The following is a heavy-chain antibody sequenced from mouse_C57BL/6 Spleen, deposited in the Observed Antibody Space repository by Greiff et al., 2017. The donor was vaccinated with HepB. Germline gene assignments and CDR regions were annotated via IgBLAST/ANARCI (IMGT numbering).Heavy chain of an antibody. D-gene: IGHD1-1*01. V-gene: IGHV1-59*01. CDR1: GYTFTSYW. Sequence: QVQLQQSGAELVRPGTSVKLSCKASGYTFTSYWMHWVKPRPGQGLEWTGVIDPSDSYTNYHQKFKGKATLTVDTSSSTAYMQLSSLTSEDSAVYYCARSLLLMTTVVDAMDYWSQGTSVTVAS. CDR2: IDPSDSYT. J-gene: IGHJ4*01. CDR3: ARSLLLMTTVVDAMDY.